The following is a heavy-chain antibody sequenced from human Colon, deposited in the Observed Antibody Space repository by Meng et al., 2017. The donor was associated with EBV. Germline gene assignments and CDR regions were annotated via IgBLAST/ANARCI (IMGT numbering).Heavy chain of an antibody. J-gene: IGHJ4*02. V-gene: IGHV1-69*13. CDR1: GGSFSTHT. CDR2: LIAVFDKT. D-gene: IGHD1-14*01. Sequence: QVQLVQSGAEVKKPGSPGKVACKTSGGSFSTHTFSWVRQAPGQGLEWMGGLIAVFDKTKAAPRFQDRVTFTADESTSTAYMELSSLTFDDTAVYFCARGRRNEPLFDYWGQGTLVTVSS. CDR3: ARGRRNEPLFDY.